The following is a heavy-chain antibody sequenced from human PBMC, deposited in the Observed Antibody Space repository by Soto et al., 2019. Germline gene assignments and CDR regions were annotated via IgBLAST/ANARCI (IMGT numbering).Heavy chain of an antibody. V-gene: IGHV1-69*05. CDR1: GGTFSSYA. CDR2: IIPIFGTA. D-gene: IGHD3-9*01. J-gene: IGHJ4*02. Sequence: GASVKVSCKASGGTFSSYAISWVRQAPGQGLEWMGGIIPIFGTANYAQKLQGRVTMTTDTSTSTAYMELRSLRSDDTAVYYCARDGGLRYFDWLLPFDYWGQGTLVTVSS. CDR3: ARDGGLRYFDWLLPFDY.